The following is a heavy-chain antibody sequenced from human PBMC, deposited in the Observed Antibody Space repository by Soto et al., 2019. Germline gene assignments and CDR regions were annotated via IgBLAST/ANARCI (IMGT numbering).Heavy chain of an antibody. J-gene: IGHJ4*02. V-gene: IGHV4-39*01. CDR3: ARRKIIFDY. CDR2: IYYSGST. Sequence: QLQLQESGPGLVKPSETLSLTCTVSGGSISSSSYYWGWIHQPPGKGLEWIGSIYYSGSTYYNPSLKSRVTISVDTSKNQFSLKLSSVTAADTAVYYCARRKIIFDYWCQGTLVTVSS. CDR1: GGSISSSSYY. D-gene: IGHD3-10*01.